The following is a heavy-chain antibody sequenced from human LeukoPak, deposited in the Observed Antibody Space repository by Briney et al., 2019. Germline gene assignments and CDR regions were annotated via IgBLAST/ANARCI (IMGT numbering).Heavy chain of an antibody. Sequence: ASVTVSFTASGDTFATYYTHWMRQTPGQGLEWMGWINSNSGATKYVQKFQGRVTMTRDTSISTAYMELSSLRSDDTAVYYCGRVGGRIGAYYAMDVWGQGTTVTVS. V-gene: IGHV1-2*02. CDR2: INSNSGAT. CDR3: GRVGGRIGAYYAMDV. D-gene: IGHD3-16*01. CDR1: GDTFATYY. J-gene: IGHJ6*02.